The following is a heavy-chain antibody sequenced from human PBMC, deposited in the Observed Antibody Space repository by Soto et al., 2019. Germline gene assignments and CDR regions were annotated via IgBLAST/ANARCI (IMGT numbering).Heavy chain of an antibody. CDR3: ARDGDVNTGFGKDY. Sequence: LRLSCSASGFTFSSYGMHWVRQAPGKGLEWVAFIWHDGGNKFYAESVKGRFTISRDNSKNTLYLQMTSLSAEDTAMYYCARDGDVNTGFGKDYWGQGTLVTVSS. V-gene: IGHV3-33*01. J-gene: IGHJ4*02. D-gene: IGHD3-16*01. CDR1: GFTFSSYG. CDR2: IWHDGGNK.